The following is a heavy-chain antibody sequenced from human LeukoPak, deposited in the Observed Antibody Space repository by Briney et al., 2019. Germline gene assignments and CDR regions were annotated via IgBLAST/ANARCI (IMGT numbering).Heavy chain of an antibody. D-gene: IGHD4-11*01. CDR3: ARGGYSNYVFYYYGMDV. CDR1: GYTFTGYY. CDR2: INPNSGGI. J-gene: IGHJ6*02. Sequence: GASVKVSCKASGYTFTGYYMHWVRQAPGQGLEWMGWINPNSGGINYAQKFQGWVTMTRDTSISTAYMELSRLRSDDTAVYYCARGGYSNYVFYYYGMDVWGQGTTVTVSS. V-gene: IGHV1-2*04.